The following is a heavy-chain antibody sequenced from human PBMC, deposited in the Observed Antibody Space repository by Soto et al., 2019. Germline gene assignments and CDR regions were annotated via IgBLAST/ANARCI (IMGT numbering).Heavy chain of an antibody. CDR1: GFTFDDYA. CDR2: ISWNSGSI. J-gene: IGHJ3*02. D-gene: IGHD6-19*01. Sequence: DVQLVESGGGLVQPGRSLRLSCAASGFTFDDYAMHWVRQAPGKGLEWVSVISWNSGSIGYADSVKGRFTISRDNAKNSLYLQMNSLRAEDTALYYCAKVSPPSSGWYLDYLVDAFDIWGQGTMVTVSS. V-gene: IGHV3-9*01. CDR3: AKVSPPSSGWYLDYLVDAFDI.